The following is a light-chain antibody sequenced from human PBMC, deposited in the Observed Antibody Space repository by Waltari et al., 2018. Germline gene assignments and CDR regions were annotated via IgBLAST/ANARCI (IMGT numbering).Light chain of an antibody. CDR3: QVWDNYSDHWV. CDR2: YDN. J-gene: IGLJ3*02. CDR1: NIGSKS. V-gene: IGLV3-21*04. Sequence: SYVLTQPPSLSVAPGKTARITCGGNNIGSKSVHWCQQKAGQAPVVVISYDNDGPTGIRERFSASNSGNMATLAISRVEAGDEADYYCQVWDNYSDHWVFGGGTKLTVL.